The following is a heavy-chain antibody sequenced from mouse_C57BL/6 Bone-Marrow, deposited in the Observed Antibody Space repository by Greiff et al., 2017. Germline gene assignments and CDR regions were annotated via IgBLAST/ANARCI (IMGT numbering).Heavy chain of an antibody. Sequence: QVQLQQPGAELVRPGTSVKLSCKASGYTFTSYWMHWVKQRPGQGLEWIGVIDPSDSYTNYNQKFKGKATLTVDTSSSTAYMQLSSLTSEDSAVYYCARWRYYGSSSFGYWGQGTTLTVSS. CDR1: GYTFTSYW. CDR2: IDPSDSYT. J-gene: IGHJ2*01. V-gene: IGHV1-59*01. D-gene: IGHD1-1*01. CDR3: ARWRYYGSSSFGY.